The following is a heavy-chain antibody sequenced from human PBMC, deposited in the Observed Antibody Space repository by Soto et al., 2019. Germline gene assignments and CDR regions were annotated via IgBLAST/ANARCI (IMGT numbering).Heavy chain of an antibody. V-gene: IGHV1-69*06. CDR2: IIPIFGTA. J-gene: IGHJ5*02. Sequence: ASLKVSCKSSGYTFTGYYMHWVRQAPGQGLEWMGGIIPIFGTANYAQKFQGRVTVTADRSTSTAYMELSSLRSEDTAVYYCARDRKASSYNWFDPWGQGTLVYVSS. D-gene: IGHD2-2*01. CDR3: ARDRKASSYNWFDP. CDR1: GYTFTGYY.